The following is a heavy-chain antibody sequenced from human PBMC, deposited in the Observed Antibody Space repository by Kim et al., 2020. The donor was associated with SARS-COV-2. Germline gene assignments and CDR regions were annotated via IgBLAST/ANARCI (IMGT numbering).Heavy chain of an antibody. Sequence: AQRFQGRVTMTRDTSIGTAYMELSRLRSDDTAVYYCARVETEATSGSWDYWGQGTLVTVSS. V-gene: IGHV1-2*02. CDR3: ARVETEATSGSWDY. D-gene: IGHD1-26*01. J-gene: IGHJ4*02.